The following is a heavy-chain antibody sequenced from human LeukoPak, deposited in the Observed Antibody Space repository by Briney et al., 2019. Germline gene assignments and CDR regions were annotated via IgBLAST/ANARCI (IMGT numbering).Heavy chain of an antibody. J-gene: IGHJ4*02. D-gene: IGHD6-13*01. CDR3: AKASWVPNADAVW. CDR1: GFSFTNYA. Sequence: GGSLRLSCAASGFSFTNYAMSWVRQAPARGPEWVSSLRGGGETFYADSVKGRFTLSRDDSRNTVYLQLNNLRVEDTAIYYCAKASWVPNADAVWWGQGTQVTVSS. V-gene: IGHV3-23*01. CDR2: LRGGGET.